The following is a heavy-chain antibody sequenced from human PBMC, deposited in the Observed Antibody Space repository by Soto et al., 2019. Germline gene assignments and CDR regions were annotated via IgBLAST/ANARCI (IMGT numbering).Heavy chain of an antibody. CDR2: IYYSGST. Sequence: SETLSLTCTVSGGSISSGTYYWGWIRQPPGRGLEWIGYIYYSGSTNYNPSLKSRVTISVDTSKNQFSLKLSSVTAADTAVYYCTRGGDAYKNGHRGQGTLVTVSS. J-gene: IGHJ4*02. D-gene: IGHD2-21*01. V-gene: IGHV4-61*01. CDR3: TRGGDAYKNGH. CDR1: GGSISSGTYY.